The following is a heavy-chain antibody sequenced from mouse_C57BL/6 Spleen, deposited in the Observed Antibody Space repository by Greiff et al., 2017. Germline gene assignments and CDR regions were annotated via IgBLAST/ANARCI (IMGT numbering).Heavy chain of an antibody. CDR1: GFTFSDYY. CDR3: ARDDYDGHY. V-gene: IGHV5-12*01. J-gene: IGHJ4*01. CDR2: ISNGGGST. Sequence: EVQRVESGGGLVQPGGSLKLSCAASGFTFSDYYMYWVRQTPEKRLEWVAYISNGGGSTYYPDTVKGRFTISRDNAKNTLYLQMSRLKSEDTAMYYCARDDYDGHYWGQGTSVTVSS. D-gene: IGHD2-4*01.